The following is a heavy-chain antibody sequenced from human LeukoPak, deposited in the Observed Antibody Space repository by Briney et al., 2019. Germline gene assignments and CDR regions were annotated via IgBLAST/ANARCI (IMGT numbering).Heavy chain of an antibody. Sequence: GGSPRLSCAASGFTFSSYSMNWVRQAPGKGLEWVSSISSSSTYIYYADSVKGRFTISRDNAKNSLYLQMNSLRAEDTAVYYCARDGVLMEYAIHYWGQGTLVTVSS. V-gene: IGHV3-21*01. CDR3: ARDGVLMEYAIHY. J-gene: IGHJ4*02. D-gene: IGHD2-8*01. CDR2: ISSSSTYI. CDR1: GFTFSSYS.